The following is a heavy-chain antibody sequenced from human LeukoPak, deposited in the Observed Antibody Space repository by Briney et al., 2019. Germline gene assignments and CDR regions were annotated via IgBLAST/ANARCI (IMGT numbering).Heavy chain of an antibody. Sequence: ATVKISCKASGGTFSSYAISWVREAPGQGLEWLGRITPIFGTANYAQKFQGRVTITTAESTSTAYMELSSLRSEDTAVYYCARGVLRDYYYYYMDVWGKGTTVIVSS. J-gene: IGHJ6*03. D-gene: IGHD2-8*02. CDR2: ITPIFGTA. CDR1: GGTFSSYA. CDR3: ARGVLRDYYYYYMDV. V-gene: IGHV1-69*05.